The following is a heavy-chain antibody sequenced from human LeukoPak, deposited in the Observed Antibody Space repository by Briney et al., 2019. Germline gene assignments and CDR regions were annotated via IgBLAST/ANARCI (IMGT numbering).Heavy chain of an antibody. D-gene: IGHD2-15*01. J-gene: IGHJ4*02. CDR1: GFTFSSYG. CDR2: ISYDGSNK. CDR3: ARDPGYCSGGSCYSDY. Sequence: GGTLRLSCAASGFTFSSYGMHWVRQAPGKGLEWVAVISYDGSNKYYADSVKGRFTISRDNSKNTLYLQMNSLRAEDTAVYYCARDPGYCSGGSCYSDYWGQGTLVTVSS. V-gene: IGHV3-30*03.